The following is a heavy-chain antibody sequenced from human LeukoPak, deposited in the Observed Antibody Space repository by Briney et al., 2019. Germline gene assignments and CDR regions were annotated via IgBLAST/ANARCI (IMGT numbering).Heavy chain of an antibody. V-gene: IGHV1-2*02. CDR2: INPNSGGT. Sequence: ASVKVSCKASGYTFTGYYMHWVRQAPGQGLERMGWINPNSGGTNYAQKFQGRVTMTRDTSISTAYMELSRLRSDDTAVYYCARAPNYYDSSEEAFDIWGQGTMVTVSS. CDR1: GYTFTGYY. CDR3: ARAPNYYDSSEEAFDI. J-gene: IGHJ3*02. D-gene: IGHD3-22*01.